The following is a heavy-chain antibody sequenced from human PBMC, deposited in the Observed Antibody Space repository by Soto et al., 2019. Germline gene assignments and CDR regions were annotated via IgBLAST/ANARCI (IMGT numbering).Heavy chain of an antibody. CDR3: AKDPFRYYDFWSGPLDY. V-gene: IGHV3-23*01. D-gene: IGHD3-3*01. Sequence: EVQLLESGGGLVQPGGSLRLSCAASGFTFSSYAMSWVRQAPGKGLEWVSAISGSGGSTYYADSVKGRFTISRDNSKNTLYLEMNSLRAEDTAVYYCAKDPFRYYDFWSGPLDYWGQGTLVTVSS. CDR2: ISGSGGST. CDR1: GFTFSSYA. J-gene: IGHJ4*02.